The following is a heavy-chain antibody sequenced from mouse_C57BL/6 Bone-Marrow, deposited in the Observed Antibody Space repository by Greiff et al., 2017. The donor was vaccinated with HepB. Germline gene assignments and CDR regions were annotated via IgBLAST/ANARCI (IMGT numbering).Heavy chain of an antibody. CDR1: GYTFTSYG. Sequence: QVQLKQSGAELARPGASVKLSCKASGYTFTSYGISWVKQRTGQGLEWIGEIYPRSGNTYYNEKFKGKATLTADKSSSTAYMELRSLTSEDSAVYFCALRYYYAMDYWGQGTSVTVSS. D-gene: IGHD2-12*01. CDR3: ALRYYYAMDY. V-gene: IGHV1-81*01. J-gene: IGHJ4*01. CDR2: IYPRSGNT.